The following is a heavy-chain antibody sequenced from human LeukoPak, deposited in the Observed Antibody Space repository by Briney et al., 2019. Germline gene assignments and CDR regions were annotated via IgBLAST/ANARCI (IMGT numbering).Heavy chain of an antibody. CDR1: GGTFSSYA. Sequence: ASVKVSCKASGGTFSSYAISWVRQAPGQGLEWMGGIIPIFGTANYAQKFQGRVTITADESTSTAYKELSSLRSEDTAVYYCASRMSPQSVRAFDIWGQGTMVTVSS. V-gene: IGHV1-69*13. J-gene: IGHJ3*02. CDR2: IIPIFGTA. D-gene: IGHD1-1*01. CDR3: ASRMSPQSVRAFDI.